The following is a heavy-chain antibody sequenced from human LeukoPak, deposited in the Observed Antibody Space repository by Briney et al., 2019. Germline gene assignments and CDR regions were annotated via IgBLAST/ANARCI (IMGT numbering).Heavy chain of an antibody. CDR1: GLTFSGYS. J-gene: IGHJ4*02. Sequence: GGSLRLPCAASGLTFSGYSMNWVRQAPGKGLEWVSYISSSRSDIYYPDSVKGRFTISRDNAKNSLYLQMNSLRAEDTAVYYCARDRGMYSSFDYWGQGTLVTVSS. CDR3: ARDRGMYSSFDY. CDR2: ISSSRSDI. V-gene: IGHV3-48*01. D-gene: IGHD6-19*01.